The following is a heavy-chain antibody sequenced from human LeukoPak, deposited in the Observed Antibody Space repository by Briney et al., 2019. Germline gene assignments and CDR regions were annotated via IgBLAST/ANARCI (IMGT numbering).Heavy chain of an antibody. CDR2: IYSGGNT. CDR3: ARLRYYDY. Sequence: GGSLRLSCAASGFTVSSNYMSWVRQAPRKGLEWVSVIYSGGNTYYADSVKGRFTISRDSSKNTLYLQMNSLRAEDTAVYYCARLRYYDYWGQGTLVTVSS. CDR1: GFTVSSNY. J-gene: IGHJ4*02. V-gene: IGHV3-66*04. D-gene: IGHD3-3*01.